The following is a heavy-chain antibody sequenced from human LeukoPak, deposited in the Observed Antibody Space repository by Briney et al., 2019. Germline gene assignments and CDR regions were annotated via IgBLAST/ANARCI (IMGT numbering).Heavy chain of an antibody. V-gene: IGHV1-18*01. Sequence: ASVKVSCKASGYTFTSYGISWVRQAPGQGLEWMGWISAYNGNTNYAQKLQGRVTMTTDTSTSTAYMELRSLRSDDTAVYYCARGIRILSYGFPDFDCWGQGTLVTVSS. CDR1: GYTFTSYG. CDR2: ISAYNGNT. CDR3: ARGIRILSYGFPDFDC. D-gene: IGHD5-18*01. J-gene: IGHJ4*02.